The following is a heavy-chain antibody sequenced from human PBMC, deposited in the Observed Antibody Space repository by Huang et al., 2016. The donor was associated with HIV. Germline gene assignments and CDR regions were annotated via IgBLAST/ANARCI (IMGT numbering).Heavy chain of an antibody. CDR1: GTSLNDYH. J-gene: IGHJ6*03. CDR2: IKHIGST. D-gene: IGHD1-1*01. V-gene: IGHV4-34*01. Sequence: QVRLQQWGAGLLTASETLSLTCAVYGTSLNDYHWAWIRQAPGRGLEWIGEIKHIGSTLYTASFKSRVTISVDTCKNQFSLKRRSVTTADTALYFCARRGRQRELRTTSYYMDVWGKGTTVTIS. CDR3: ARRGRQRELRTTSYYMDV.